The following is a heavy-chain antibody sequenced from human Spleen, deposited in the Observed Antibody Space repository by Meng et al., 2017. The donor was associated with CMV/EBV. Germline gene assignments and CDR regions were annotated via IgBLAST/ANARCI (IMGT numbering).Heavy chain of an antibody. CDR1: GGSISSSSYY. Sequence: SETLSLTCTVSGGSISSSSYYWGWIRQPPGKGLEWIGSIYYSGSTYYNPSLKSRVTISVDTSKNQFSLRLSSVTAADTAVYYCARGYCASTSCYGVRWFDPWGQGTLVTVSS. CDR2: IYYSGST. D-gene: IGHD2-2*01. V-gene: IGHV4-39*07. J-gene: IGHJ5*02. CDR3: ARGYCASTSCYGVRWFDP.